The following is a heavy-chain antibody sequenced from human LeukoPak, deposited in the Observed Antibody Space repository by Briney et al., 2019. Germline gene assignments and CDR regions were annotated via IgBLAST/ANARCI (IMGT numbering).Heavy chain of an antibody. CDR1: GFTFSSYG. CDR3: ARDREDYSNVWFDP. J-gene: IGHJ5*02. D-gene: IGHD2-15*01. V-gene: IGHV3-23*01. Sequence: PGGSLRLSCAASGFTFSSYGMSWVRQAPGKGLEWVSAISGSGGSTYYADSVKGRFTISRDNSKNTLYLQMDSLRAEDTAVYYCARDREDYSNVWFDPWGQGTLVTVSS. CDR2: ISGSGGST.